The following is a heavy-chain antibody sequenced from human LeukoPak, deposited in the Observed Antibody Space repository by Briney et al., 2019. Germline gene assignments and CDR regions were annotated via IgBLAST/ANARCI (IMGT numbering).Heavy chain of an antibody. J-gene: IGHJ3*02. CDR2: INTDGSKT. CDR1: GFTLSDFT. V-gene: IGHV3-74*01. D-gene: IGHD2-15*01. Sequence: GGSLRLSCAASGFTLSDFTMNWVRQAPGKGLVWVSRINTDGSKTTYADSVKGRFTMSRDSAKNTLYLQMNSPRAEDTAVYYCARESYCSGGTCYSGRAFDIWGQGTMVTVSS. CDR3: ARESYCSGGTCYSGRAFDI.